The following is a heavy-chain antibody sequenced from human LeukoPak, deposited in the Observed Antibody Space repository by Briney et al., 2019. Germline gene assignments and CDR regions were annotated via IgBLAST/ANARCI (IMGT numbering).Heavy chain of an antibody. CDR1: GGSISSSGFY. Sequence: SETLSLTCTVSGGSISSSGFYWGWIRQPPGMGLEWIGSINYSGTTYYNPSLKSRVSISVDTSKSQFSLKLSSVTATDTAVYYCARQWDSSGYHEYFSTGARAPWSPSPQ. CDR3: ARQWDSSGYHEYFST. CDR2: INYSGTT. J-gene: IGHJ1*01. D-gene: IGHD3-22*01. V-gene: IGHV4-39*01.